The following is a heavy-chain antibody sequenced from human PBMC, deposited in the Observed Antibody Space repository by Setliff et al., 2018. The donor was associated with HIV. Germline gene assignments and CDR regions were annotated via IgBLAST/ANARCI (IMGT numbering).Heavy chain of an antibody. D-gene: IGHD3-22*01. CDR3: ARDSMDSSGYYYPGY. V-gene: IGHV1-18*01. Sequence: ASVKVSCKASGYTFTSYGISWVRQAPGQGLEWMGWISAYNGDTNYAQKLQGRVTMTTDTSTSTAYMELSSLRSEDTAVYYCARDSMDSSGYYYPGYWGQGTLVTVPQ. J-gene: IGHJ4*02. CDR2: ISAYNGDT. CDR1: GYTFTSYG.